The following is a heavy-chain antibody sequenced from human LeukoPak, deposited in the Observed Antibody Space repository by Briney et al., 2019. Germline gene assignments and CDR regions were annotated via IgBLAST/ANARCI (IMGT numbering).Heavy chain of an antibody. CDR1: GGSFSGYY. D-gene: IGHD2-2*01. J-gene: IGHJ6*03. Sequence: SETLSLTCAVYGGSFSGYYWSWIRQPPGKGLEWIGEINHSGSTNYNPSLKSRVTISVDTSKNQFSLKLSSVTAADTAVYYCAREALVPAAMVGGLYYYYYMDVWGKGTTVTISS. V-gene: IGHV4-34*01. CDR2: INHSGST. CDR3: AREALVPAAMVGGLYYYYYMDV.